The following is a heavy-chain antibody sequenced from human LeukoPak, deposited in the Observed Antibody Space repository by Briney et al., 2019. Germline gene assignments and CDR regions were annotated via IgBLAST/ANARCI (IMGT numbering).Heavy chain of an antibody. Sequence: GGSLRLSCAASGFTFSNFAMSWVRQAPGKGLEWVSAISGSGGDTYYADSVMGRFTISRDNAKNSLYLQMNSLRAEDTAVYYCARDKYDFWSGYPYFDYWGQGTLVTVSS. V-gene: IGHV3-23*01. CDR1: GFTFSNFA. CDR3: ARDKYDFWSGYPYFDY. J-gene: IGHJ4*02. D-gene: IGHD3-3*01. CDR2: ISGSGGDT.